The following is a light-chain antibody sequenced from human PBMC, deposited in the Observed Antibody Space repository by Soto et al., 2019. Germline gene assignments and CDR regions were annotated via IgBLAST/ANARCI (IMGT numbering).Light chain of an antibody. J-gene: IGKJ1*01. CDR1: QSVSNN. V-gene: IGKV3-15*01. CDR2: SAS. Sequence: EIVMTQSPATLSVSPGERATLSCRASQSVSNNLAWYQQKPGQAPRLLIYSASIRATGIPARFSGSASGTEFTLTISRLQSEDFAVYYCQQRDMWPWTFGQGTKVEIK. CDR3: QQRDMWPWT.